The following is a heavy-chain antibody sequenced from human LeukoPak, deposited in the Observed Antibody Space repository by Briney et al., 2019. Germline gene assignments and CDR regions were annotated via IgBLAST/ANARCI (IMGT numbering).Heavy chain of an antibody. Sequence: PGGSLRLSCAASGFTFSSYWMSWVRQAPGKGLEWVANIKQDGSEKYYVDSVKGRFTISRDNAKNSLYLQMNSLRAEDTAVYYCARDIGSGSYYNAPGDYWGQGTLVTVSS. J-gene: IGHJ4*02. V-gene: IGHV3-7*01. CDR3: ARDIGSGSYYNAPGDY. D-gene: IGHD3-10*01. CDR1: GFTFSSYW. CDR2: IKQDGSEK.